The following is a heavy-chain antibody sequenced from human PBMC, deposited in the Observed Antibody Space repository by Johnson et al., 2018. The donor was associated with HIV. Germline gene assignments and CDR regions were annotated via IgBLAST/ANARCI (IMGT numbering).Heavy chain of an antibody. V-gene: IGHV3-30*02. CDR2: IRYDGSNK. CDR3: AKEQSVVVIGIGAFDI. CDR1: GFTFSSYG. Sequence: QVQLVESGGGVVQPGGSLRLSCAASGFTFSSYGMHWVRQAPGKGLEWVAFIRYDGSNKYYADSVKGRFTISRDNSKNTLYLQMNSLRAEDTAVYYCAKEQSVVVIGIGAFDIWGQGTMVIVSS. D-gene: IGHD3-22*01. J-gene: IGHJ3*02.